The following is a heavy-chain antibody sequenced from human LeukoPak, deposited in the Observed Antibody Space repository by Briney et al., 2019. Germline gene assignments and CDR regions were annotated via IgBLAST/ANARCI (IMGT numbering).Heavy chain of an antibody. D-gene: IGHD5-12*01. J-gene: IGHJ6*02. CDR1: AGSTSSYY. CDR3: ARHKATQTFAYGMDV. CDR2: ISYSGST. Sequence: SETLYLTCTVSAGSTSSYYWSWIRQPPGKGLEWIGYISYSGSTNYNPSHKSRVTISVDTSKNQFSLKLSSVTAADTAVYYCARHKATQTFAYGMDVWGQGTTVTVSS. V-gene: IGHV4-59*08.